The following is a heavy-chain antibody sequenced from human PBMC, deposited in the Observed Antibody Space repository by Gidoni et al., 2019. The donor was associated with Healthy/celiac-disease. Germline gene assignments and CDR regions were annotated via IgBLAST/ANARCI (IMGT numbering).Heavy chain of an antibody. Sequence: EVQLVESGGGLVQPGGSLRLSCAASGFTFSSYDMHWVRQATGKGLEWVSSIGTAGDTYYPGSVKGRFTISRENAKNSLYLQMNSLRAGDTAVYYCARTVPAAMGVDRGYGMDVWGQGTTVTVSS. CDR3: ARTVPAAMGVDRGYGMDV. D-gene: IGHD2-2*01. CDR2: IGTAGDT. CDR1: GFTFSSYD. J-gene: IGHJ6*02. V-gene: IGHV3-13*01.